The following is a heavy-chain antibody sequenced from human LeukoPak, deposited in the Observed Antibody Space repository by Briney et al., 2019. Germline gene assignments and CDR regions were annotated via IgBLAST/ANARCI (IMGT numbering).Heavy chain of an antibody. D-gene: IGHD3-22*01. CDR1: GFTFSSYG. J-gene: IGHJ3*02. Sequence: GRSLRLSCAASGFTFSSYGMHWVRQAPGKGLEWVAVIWYDGSNKYYADSVKGRFTISRDNSKNTLYLQMNSLRAEDTAVYYCARTSTMIVVVTSPMNAFDIWGQGTMVTVSS. CDR3: ARTSTMIVVVTSPMNAFDI. V-gene: IGHV3-33*01. CDR2: IWYDGSNK.